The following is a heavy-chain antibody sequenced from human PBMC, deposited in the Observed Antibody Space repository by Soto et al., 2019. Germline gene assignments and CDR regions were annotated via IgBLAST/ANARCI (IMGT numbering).Heavy chain of an antibody. D-gene: IGHD5-18*01. CDR2: IKSKTEGGTT. Sequence: EVQLVESGGGLVKPGGSLRFSGAASGFTFSNAWLSWVRQPPGKGLEWVGRIKSKTEGGTTDYAAPVKGRFTISRDDSKNTLYLQMNSLKTEDTAVYYCTPNRGYSYPWGQGTLVTVSS. V-gene: IGHV3-15*01. CDR1: GFTFSNAW. J-gene: IGHJ5*02. CDR3: TPNRGYSYP.